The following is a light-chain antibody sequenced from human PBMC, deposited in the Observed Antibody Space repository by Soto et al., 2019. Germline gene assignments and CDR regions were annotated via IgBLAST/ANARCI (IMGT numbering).Light chain of an antibody. CDR2: ETS. Sequence: EIVLTQSPATLSLSPGERATLSCRASQSIYKYLAWYQQKPGQSPRLLIYETSNRATGIPARFSGSGSGTDFTPTISSLEAEDFGVYYCQQRSDWPPITFGQGTRLEIK. CDR3: QQRSDWPPIT. V-gene: IGKV3-11*01. J-gene: IGKJ5*01. CDR1: QSIYKY.